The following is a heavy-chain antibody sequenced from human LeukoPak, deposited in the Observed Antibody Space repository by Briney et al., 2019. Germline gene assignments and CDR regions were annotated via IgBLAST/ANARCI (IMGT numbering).Heavy chain of an antibody. CDR3: ARQWTMYSSTWYRGDWFDP. J-gene: IGHJ5*02. D-gene: IGHD6-13*01. V-gene: IGHV4-39*01. Sequence: NPSETLSLTCTVSGGSIINSNYYWGWIRQPPGKGLEWIGSVYYSGSPYYNPSLESRVTMSVDTSENQFSLKLSSVTAADTAVYYCARQWTMYSSTWYRGDWFDPWGQGTLVTVSS. CDR2: VYYSGSP. CDR1: GGSIINSNYY.